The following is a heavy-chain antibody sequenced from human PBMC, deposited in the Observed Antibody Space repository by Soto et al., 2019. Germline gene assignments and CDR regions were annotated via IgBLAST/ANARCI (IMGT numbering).Heavy chain of an antibody. J-gene: IGHJ4*02. V-gene: IGHV3-33*01. Sequence: QVQLVESGGGVVQPGRSLRLSCAASGFTFSSYGMHCVRQAPGKGLEWVAVIWYDGSNKYYADSVKGRFTISRDNSKNTLYLQMNSLRAEDTAVYYCARDSPLWFGESHFDYWGQGTLVTVSS. D-gene: IGHD3-10*01. CDR1: GFTFSSYG. CDR2: IWYDGSNK. CDR3: ARDSPLWFGESHFDY.